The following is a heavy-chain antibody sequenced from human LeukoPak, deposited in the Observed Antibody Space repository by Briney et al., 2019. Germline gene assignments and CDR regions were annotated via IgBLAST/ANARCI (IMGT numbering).Heavy chain of an antibody. CDR1: GGSISSGSYY. J-gene: IGHJ4*02. CDR3: ASTQGFDF. Sequence: SETLSLTCTVSGGSISSGSYYWSWIRQPAGKGLEWIGRIYTSGSTNYNPSLKSRVTISVDTSKNQFSLKLSSVTAADTAVYYCASTQGFDFWGQGTLVTVSS. V-gene: IGHV4-61*02. CDR2: IYTSGST.